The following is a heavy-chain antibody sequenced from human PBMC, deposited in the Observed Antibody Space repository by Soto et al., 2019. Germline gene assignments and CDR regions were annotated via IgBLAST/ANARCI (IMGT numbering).Heavy chain of an antibody. D-gene: IGHD3-10*01. CDR1: GGTFDKFI. CDR2: IVPMLGTP. CDR3: ARNGTYGSSRSHYSGMDV. Sequence: SVKVSCKASGGTFDKFIMNWVLQTPGRGLEWMGGIVPMLGTPTYAEKFKGRVRISATGSATTTYMEVTSLRSEDTAIYYCARNGTYGSSRSHYSGMDVWGQGTTVTVSS. J-gene: IGHJ6*02. V-gene: IGHV1-69*13.